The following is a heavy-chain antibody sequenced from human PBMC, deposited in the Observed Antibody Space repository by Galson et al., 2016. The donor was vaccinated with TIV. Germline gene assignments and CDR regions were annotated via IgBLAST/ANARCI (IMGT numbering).Heavy chain of an antibody. CDR1: GFSVKFYV. Sequence: SLRLSCAVSGFSVKFYVMSWVRQAPGKGLEWVSLISDGGNTYYTDSVKGRFTISRENSKNTLYLQMNSLRIEDTAVYYCARDRVVDATYYYYYYGMDVWGQGTAVTVTS. CDR3: ARDRVVDATYYYYYYGMDV. J-gene: IGHJ6*02. D-gene: IGHD2-15*01. V-gene: IGHV3-66*02. CDR2: ISDGGNT.